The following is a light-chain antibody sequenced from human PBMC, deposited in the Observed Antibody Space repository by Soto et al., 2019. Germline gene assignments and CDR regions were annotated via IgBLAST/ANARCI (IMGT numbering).Light chain of an antibody. Sequence: DIQMTQAPSTLSASVGDRVTITCRASQSISICLAWYQQKPGKAPKLLIYDASSLERGVPSRFSGSGSGTEFTLTISSLQPDDFATYYCQQYNSYPYTFGQGTKLEIK. V-gene: IGKV1-5*01. CDR3: QQYNSYPYT. J-gene: IGKJ2*01. CDR1: QSISIC. CDR2: DAS.